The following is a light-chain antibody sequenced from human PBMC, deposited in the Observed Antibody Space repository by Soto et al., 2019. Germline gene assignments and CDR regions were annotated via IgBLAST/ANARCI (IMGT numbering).Light chain of an antibody. CDR2: AAS. V-gene: IGKV1-6*01. J-gene: IGKJ4*01. Sequence: AIQMTQSPSSLSASIGDRVTITCRASQAIRNDLGWFQQKPGKAPKLLISAASSLHSGVPSRFSGSGSGTDFTLTISSLLPEDSATYYCLQVYNYPLTFGGGTTVEIK. CDR3: LQVYNYPLT. CDR1: QAIRND.